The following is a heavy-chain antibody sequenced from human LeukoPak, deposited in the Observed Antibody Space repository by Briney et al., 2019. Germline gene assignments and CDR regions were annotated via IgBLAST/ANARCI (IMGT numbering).Heavy chain of an antibody. D-gene: IGHD3-10*01. Sequence: SETLSFTSSVSGVSINSYYWSWLRQPPGKGLKWLGYIYYSGYTNYNPSLERRITISGDTSKTQFSLKLSSVTAADTAVYYCARTTMVRGTYYMDVWGKRTTVT. CDR2: IYYSGYT. V-gene: IGHV4-59*01. J-gene: IGHJ6*03. CDR1: GVSINSYY. CDR3: ARTTMVRGTYYMDV.